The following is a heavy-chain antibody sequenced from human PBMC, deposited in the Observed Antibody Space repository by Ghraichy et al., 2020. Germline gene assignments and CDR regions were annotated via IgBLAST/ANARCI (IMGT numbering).Heavy chain of an antibody. D-gene: IGHD4-23*01. CDR3: AKDRTVVTNRPFWFDP. Sequence: GGSLRLSCAASGFTFSSYAMSWVRQAPGKGLEWVSAISGSGGSTYYADSVKGRFTISRDNSKNTLYLQMNSLRAEDTAVYYCAKDRTVVTNRPFWFDPWGQGTLVTVSS. J-gene: IGHJ5*02. CDR2: ISGSGGST. V-gene: IGHV3-23*01. CDR1: GFTFSSYA.